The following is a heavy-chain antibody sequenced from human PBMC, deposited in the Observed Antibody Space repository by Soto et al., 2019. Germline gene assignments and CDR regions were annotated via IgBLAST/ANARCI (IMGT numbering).Heavy chain of an antibody. Sequence: QVQLVQSGTEVKEPGASVKVSCKASGYTFSAYYIHWVRQAPGQGLEWMGWINPTNGDTNCTQKFQGRVTITADESTSTAYMELSSLRSEDTAVYYCARAQGPVAAKYRWFDPWGQGTLVTVSS. J-gene: IGHJ5*02. CDR1: GYTFSAYY. V-gene: IGHV1-2*02. CDR3: ARAQGPVAAKYRWFDP. D-gene: IGHD2-15*01. CDR2: INPTNGDT.